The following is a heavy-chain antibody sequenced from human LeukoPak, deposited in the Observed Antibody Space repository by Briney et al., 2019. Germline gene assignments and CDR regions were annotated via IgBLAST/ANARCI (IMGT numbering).Heavy chain of an antibody. J-gene: IGHJ4*02. Sequence: SETLSLTCTVSGGSISRYYWSWIRQPPGKGLEWIGDIYYSGSIKYNLSLKSRVTMSVDTSKNQFSLKLSSVTAADTAIYYCARENPSGYYNRPIDYWGQGTLVTVSS. CDR1: GGSISRYY. V-gene: IGHV4-59*01. D-gene: IGHD3-22*01. CDR3: ARENPSGYYNRPIDY. CDR2: IYYSGSI.